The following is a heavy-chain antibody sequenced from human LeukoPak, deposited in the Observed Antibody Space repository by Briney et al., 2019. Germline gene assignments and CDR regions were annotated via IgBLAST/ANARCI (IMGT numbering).Heavy chain of an antibody. J-gene: IGHJ6*02. CDR2: INHSGST. D-gene: IGHD4/OR15-4a*01. Sequence: SETLSLTFAVYGVSFSGYYWSWIRQPPRKGLDWIGEINHSGSTNYNPPLKSRVTISVDTSKNQFSLKLTSVTAADTAVYYFARDVKEGVPEVDYYGMDVWGQGTTVTVSS. V-gene: IGHV4-34*01. CDR3: ARDVKEGVPEVDYYGMDV. CDR1: GVSFSGYY.